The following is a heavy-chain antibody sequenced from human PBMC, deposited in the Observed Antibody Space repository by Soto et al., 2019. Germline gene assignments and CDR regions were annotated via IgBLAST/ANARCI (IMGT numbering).Heavy chain of an antibody. D-gene: IGHD2-8*01. CDR1: GGSISSYY. V-gene: IGHV4-59*05. CDR2: MYYSGST. J-gene: IGHJ6*02. Sequence: PSETLSLTCTVSGGSISSYYWTWIRQPPGKGLEWIGSMYYSGSTYYNPSLKSRVTISVDTSKNQFSLKLSSVTAADTAVYYCARQGLNYYYGMDVWGQGTTVTVSS. CDR3: ARQGLNYYYGMDV.